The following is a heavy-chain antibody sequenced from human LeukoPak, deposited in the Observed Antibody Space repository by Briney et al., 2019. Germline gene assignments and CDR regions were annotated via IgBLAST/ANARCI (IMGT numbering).Heavy chain of an antibody. V-gene: IGHV1-69*04. CDR3: ARDARLYYDSSGKQFDY. CDR2: IIPILGIA. CDR1: GGTFSSYA. J-gene: IGHJ4*02. Sequence: ASVEVSCKASGGTFSSYAISWVRQAPGQGLEWMGRIIPILGIANYAQKFQGRVTITADKSTSTAYMELSSLRSEDTAVYYCARDARLYYDSSGKQFDYWGQGTLVTVSS. D-gene: IGHD3-22*01.